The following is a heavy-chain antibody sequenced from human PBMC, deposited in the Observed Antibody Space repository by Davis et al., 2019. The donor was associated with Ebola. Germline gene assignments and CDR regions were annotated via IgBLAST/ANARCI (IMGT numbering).Heavy chain of an antibody. D-gene: IGHD5-18*01. Sequence: GESLKISCAASGFTFSNYAMHWVRQAPGKGLEWVAFIRYDGSNKYYADSVKGRFTISRDNSKNTLYLQMNSLRAEDTAVYYCAREDTPMVTGADYWGQGTPVTVSS. CDR1: GFTFSNYA. CDR3: AREDTPMVTGADY. CDR2: IRYDGSNK. V-gene: IGHV3-30*02. J-gene: IGHJ4*02.